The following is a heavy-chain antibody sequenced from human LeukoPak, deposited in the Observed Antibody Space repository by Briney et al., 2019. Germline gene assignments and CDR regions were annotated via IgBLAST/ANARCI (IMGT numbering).Heavy chain of an antibody. V-gene: IGHV3-30*03. CDR2: LSADGSHK. D-gene: IGHD3-16*01. Sequence: PGRSLRLSCEASGFNFSSYGMHWVRQAPGQGLEWVAVLSADGSHKQFADSVKGRFTISRDNSKSTLYLQMNSLRAEDTAVYYCAAPSRGGVNTNYYGMDVWGQGTTVTVSS. CDR3: AAPSRGGVNTNYYGMDV. CDR1: GFNFSSYG. J-gene: IGHJ6*02.